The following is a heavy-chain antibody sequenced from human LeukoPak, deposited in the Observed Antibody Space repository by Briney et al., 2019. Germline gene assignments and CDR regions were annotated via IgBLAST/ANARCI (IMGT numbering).Heavy chain of an antibody. J-gene: IGHJ3*02. CDR2: ISGSGGST. CDR1: GITLSNYG. D-gene: IGHD2-2*01. CDR3: AKYCSSSCYDAFDI. V-gene: IGHV3-23*01. Sequence: GGSLRLSCAVSGITLSNYGMSWVRQAPGKGLGWVSAISGSGGSTYYADSVKGRFTISRDNSKNTLYLQMNSLRAEDTAVYYCAKYCSSSCYDAFDIWGQGTTVTVSS.